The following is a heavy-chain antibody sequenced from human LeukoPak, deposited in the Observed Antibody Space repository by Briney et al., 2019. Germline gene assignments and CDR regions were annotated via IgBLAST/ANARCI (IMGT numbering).Heavy chain of an antibody. J-gene: IGHJ4*02. D-gene: IGHD6-19*01. CDR1: GYTFTSYA. Sequence: ASGKLSCKASGYTFTSYAIHWVRQAPGQSLEWMGWINAGNGNTKYSHKFQGRVTITRDTSASTAYMELSSLRSEDTAVYYCERDLSSGWSNFDYWGQGTLVTVSS. V-gene: IGHV1-3*01. CDR3: ERDLSSGWSNFDY. CDR2: INAGNGNT.